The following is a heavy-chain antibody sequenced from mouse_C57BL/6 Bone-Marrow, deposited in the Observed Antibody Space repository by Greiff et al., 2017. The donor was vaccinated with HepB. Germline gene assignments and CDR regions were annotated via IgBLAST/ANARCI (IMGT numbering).Heavy chain of an antibody. Sequence: QVQLQQPGAELVKPGASVKLSCKASGYTFTSYRIHWVKQRPGKGLEWIGEINPSYSYTNYNQKFKGKATLTVAPASSTTYVQLSSLTSEAAAVYDYERDRYDGDWVAYWGRGTLVTVTA. CDR1: GYTFTSYR. V-gene: IGHV1-50*01. CDR3: ERDRYDGDWVAY. D-gene: IGHD2-12*01. J-gene: IGHJ3*01. CDR2: INPSYSYT.